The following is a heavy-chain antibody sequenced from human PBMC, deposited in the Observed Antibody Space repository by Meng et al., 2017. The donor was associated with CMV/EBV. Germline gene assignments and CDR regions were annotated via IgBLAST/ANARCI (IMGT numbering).Heavy chain of an antibody. Sequence: GGSLRLSCAASGFTVSSNYMSWVRQAPGKGLEWVGFIRSKAYGGTTEYAASVKGRFTISRDDSKSIAYLQMNSLKTEDTAVYYCTSIIVVVPSWGQGTLVTVSS. CDR1: GFTVSSNY. V-gene: IGHV3-49*04. D-gene: IGHD2-2*01. CDR3: TSIIVVVPS. CDR2: IRSKAYGGTT. J-gene: IGHJ4*02.